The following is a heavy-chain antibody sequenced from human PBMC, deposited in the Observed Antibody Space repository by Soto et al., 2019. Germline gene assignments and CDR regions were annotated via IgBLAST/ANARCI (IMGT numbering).Heavy chain of an antibody. CDR2: TSNSGNSV. CDR3: ARNTFNWFDP. J-gene: IGHJ5*02. Sequence: GGSLRLSCAASGFTFNDFFMTWIRQAPGRGPEWVASTSNSGNSVYYADSVKGRFTVSRDNAQNTLTLQMTDLRVDDTAVYYCARNTFNWFDPWGQGTLVTV. V-gene: IGHV3-11*01. CDR1: GFTFNDFF.